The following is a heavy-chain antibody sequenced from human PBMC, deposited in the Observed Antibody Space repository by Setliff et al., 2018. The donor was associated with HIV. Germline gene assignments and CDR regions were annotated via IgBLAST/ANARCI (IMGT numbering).Heavy chain of an antibody. CDR2: INQDGSEK. Sequence: WGSLRLSCAASGFTFSSSSMTWVRQAPGKGLEWVASINQDGSEKYYLNSLKGRFFIFRDNAKNSLYLQMNSLRAEDTAVYYCATLMSSRYQQYRGYFDSWGQGTLVTVSS. CDR3: ATLMSSRYQQYRGYFDS. D-gene: IGHD6-19*01. CDR1: GFTFSSSS. V-gene: IGHV3-7*01. J-gene: IGHJ4*02.